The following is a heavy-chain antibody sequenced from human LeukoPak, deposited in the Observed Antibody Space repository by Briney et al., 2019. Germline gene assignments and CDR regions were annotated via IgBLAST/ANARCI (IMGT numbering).Heavy chain of an antibody. Sequence: ASVKVSCKASGYTFTSYGISWVRQAPGQGLEWMGWISAYNGNTNYAQTLQGRVTMTTDSATSTAYMELRSMRCDDTAVYYCARYEAVAGKVNYWGQGTLVTVSS. CDR1: GYTFTSYG. CDR3: ARYEAVAGKVNY. D-gene: IGHD6-19*01. J-gene: IGHJ4*02. V-gene: IGHV1-18*01. CDR2: ISAYNGNT.